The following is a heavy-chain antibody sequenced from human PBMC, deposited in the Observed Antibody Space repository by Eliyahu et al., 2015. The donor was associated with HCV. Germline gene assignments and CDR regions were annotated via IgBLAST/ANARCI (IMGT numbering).Heavy chain of an antibody. D-gene: IGHD3-10*01. CDR1: GFTFSSYW. Sequence: EVQLVESGGGLVQPGGSLRLSCAXSGFTFSSYWMHWVRQAPGKGLVWVSRINSDGSSTSYADSVKGRFTISRDNAKNTLYLQMNSLRAEDTAVYYCARDRDRGNGMDVWGQGTTVTVSS. CDR3: ARDRDRGNGMDV. CDR2: INSDGSST. J-gene: IGHJ6*02. V-gene: IGHV3-74*01.